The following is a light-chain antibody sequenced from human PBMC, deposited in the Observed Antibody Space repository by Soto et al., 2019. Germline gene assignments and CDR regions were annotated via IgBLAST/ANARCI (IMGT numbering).Light chain of an antibody. Sequence: QSVLTQPPSASGTPGQRVTISCSGSSSNIGSNYVYWYQQLPGTAPKLLIYRNNQRPLGVPDRFYGSKSGTSAALAISGLRSEDEADYYCASWDGSLSGLVFGGGTKLTVL. CDR3: ASWDGSLSGLV. CDR2: RNN. CDR1: SSNIGSNY. J-gene: IGLJ2*01. V-gene: IGLV1-47*01.